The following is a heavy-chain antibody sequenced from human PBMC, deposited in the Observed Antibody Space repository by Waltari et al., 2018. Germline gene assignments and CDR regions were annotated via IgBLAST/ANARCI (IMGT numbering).Heavy chain of an antibody. CDR3: ATDPGLRNGMDV. CDR1: GLTLSSYE. V-gene: IGHV3-66*01. Sequence: EVQLVASGGGLVQPGGSLRLSCAPSGLTLSSYEMNWVRQAPGKGLEWVSVIYGGGSTFYADSVRGRFTISRDNSQNMVYLQMNSLRAEDTAVYYCATDPGLRNGMDVWGQGTTVTVSS. J-gene: IGHJ6*02. CDR2: IYGGGST. D-gene: IGHD4-17*01.